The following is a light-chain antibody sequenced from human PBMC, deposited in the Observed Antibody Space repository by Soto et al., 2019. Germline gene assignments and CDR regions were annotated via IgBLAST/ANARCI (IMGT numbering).Light chain of an antibody. CDR2: GTS. CDR1: QSVSSSN. Sequence: EIVLTQSPGTLSLSPGERATLSCRASQSVSSSNLAWYQQKPGQAPRLLIYGTSSRATGIPDRFSGSGSGTDFTLTISRLEPEDCAVYYCQQYGSSPHTFGQGTKLEIK. CDR3: QQYGSSPHT. J-gene: IGKJ2*01. V-gene: IGKV3-20*01.